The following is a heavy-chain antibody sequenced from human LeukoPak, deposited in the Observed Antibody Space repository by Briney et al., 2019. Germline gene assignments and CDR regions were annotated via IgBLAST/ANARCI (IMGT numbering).Heavy chain of an antibody. J-gene: IGHJ4*02. Sequence: SETLSLTCAVYGGSFSGYYWSWIRQPPGKGLEWIGEINHSGSTNYNPSLKSRVTISVDTSKNQFSLKLSSVTAADTAVYYCARGAAYYDFWSGNGYYFDYWGQGTLVTVPS. CDR2: INHSGST. D-gene: IGHD3-3*01. CDR1: GGSFSGYY. V-gene: IGHV4-34*01. CDR3: ARGAAYYDFWSGNGYYFDY.